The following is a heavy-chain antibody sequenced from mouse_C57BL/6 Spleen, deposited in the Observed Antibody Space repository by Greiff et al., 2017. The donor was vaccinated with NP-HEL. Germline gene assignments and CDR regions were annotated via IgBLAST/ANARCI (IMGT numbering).Heavy chain of an antibody. J-gene: IGHJ4*01. CDR3: TMDDWGAMDY. V-gene: IGHV14-4*01. Sequence: VQLQQSGAELVRPGASVKLSCTASGFNIKDDYMHWVKQRPEQGLEWIGWIDPENGDTEYASKFQGKATITADTSSNTAYLQLSSLTSEDTAVYYCTMDDWGAMDYWGQGTSVTVSS. CDR1: GFNIKDDY. D-gene: IGHD2-4*01. CDR2: IDPENGDT.